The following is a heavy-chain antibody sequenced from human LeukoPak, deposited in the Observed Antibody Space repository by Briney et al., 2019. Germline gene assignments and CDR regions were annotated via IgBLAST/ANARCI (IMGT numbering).Heavy chain of an antibody. CDR1: GFTFSSYA. CDR3: ARELGSSSWTGRISYGNWFDP. D-gene: IGHD6-13*01. CDR2: ISYDGSNK. Sequence: GGSLRLSCAASGFTFSSYAMHWVRQAPGKGLEWVAVISYDGSNKYYADSVKGRFTVSRDNSKNTLYLQMNSLRAEDTAVYYCARELGSSSWTGRISYGNWFDPWGQGTLVTVSS. J-gene: IGHJ5*02. V-gene: IGHV3-30*04.